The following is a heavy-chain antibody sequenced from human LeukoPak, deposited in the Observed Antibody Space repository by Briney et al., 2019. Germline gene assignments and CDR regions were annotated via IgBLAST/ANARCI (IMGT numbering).Heavy chain of an antibody. CDR2: INTDGRTT. Sequence: GGSLRLSCAAFGFTFSSYWMNWVRQAPGKGLVWVAHINTDGRTTTYADSVKGRFTVSRDNAKNTLYLEMNRLRAEDTAVYYCARDNAYMFDYWGQGTQVTVSS. V-gene: IGHV3-74*01. CDR3: ARDNAYMFDY. D-gene: IGHD5-24*01. CDR1: GFTFSSYW. J-gene: IGHJ4*02.